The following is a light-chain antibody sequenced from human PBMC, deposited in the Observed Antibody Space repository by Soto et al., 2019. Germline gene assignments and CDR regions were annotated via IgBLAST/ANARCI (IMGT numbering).Light chain of an antibody. CDR3: SSYTSSITLV. V-gene: IGLV2-14*03. CDR2: DVS. CDR1: SSDVGGYNY. Sequence: QSALTQPASVSGSPGQSITISCTGTSSDVGGYNYVSWYQQHPGKVPKLMIYDVSSRPSGVSNRFSGSKSGNTASLTISGLQAEDEADYYCSSYTSSITLVFGGGTQLTVL. J-gene: IGLJ2*01.